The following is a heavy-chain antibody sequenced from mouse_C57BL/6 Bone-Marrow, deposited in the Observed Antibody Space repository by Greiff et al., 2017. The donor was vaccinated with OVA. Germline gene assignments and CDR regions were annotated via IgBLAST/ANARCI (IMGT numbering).Heavy chain of an antibody. Sequence: EVHLVESGGGLVKPGGSLKLSCAASGFTFSDYGMHWVRQAPEKGLEWVAYISSGSSTIYYADTVKGRFTISRDNAKNTLFLQMTSLRSEDTAMYYCAIVATPYWYFDVWGTGTTVTVSS. CDR3: AIVATPYWYFDV. V-gene: IGHV5-17*01. CDR2: ISSGSSTI. D-gene: IGHD1-1*01. J-gene: IGHJ1*03. CDR1: GFTFSDYG.